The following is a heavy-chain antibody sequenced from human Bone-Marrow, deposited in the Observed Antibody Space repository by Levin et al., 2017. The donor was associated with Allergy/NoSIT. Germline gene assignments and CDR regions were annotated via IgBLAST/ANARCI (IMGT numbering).Heavy chain of an antibody. Sequence: PGGSLRLSCAASGFTVSTNYMSWVRQAPGNGLEWVSVIYSDGTTHYADSVKGRFTISRDNSKNTLFLQMNSLRPEDTAMYFCARDLWEGYFDLWGRGTLVTVSS. CDR1: GFTVSTNY. V-gene: IGHV3-66*01. CDR3: ARDLWEGYFDL. CDR2: IYSDGTT. D-gene: IGHD1-26*01. J-gene: IGHJ2*01.